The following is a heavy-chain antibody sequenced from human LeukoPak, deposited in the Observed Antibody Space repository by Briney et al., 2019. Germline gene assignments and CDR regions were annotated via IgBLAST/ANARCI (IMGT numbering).Heavy chain of an antibody. J-gene: IGHJ3*02. Sequence: SETLSLTCTVSGGSISSYYWSWIRQPPGKGLEWIGYIYYSGSTNYNPSLKSRVTISVDTSKNQFSLKLSSVTAADTAVYYCARSLRWGAFGIWGQGTMVTVSS. D-gene: IGHD4-23*01. V-gene: IGHV4-59*01. CDR2: IYYSGST. CDR3: ARSLRWGAFGI. CDR1: GGSISSYY.